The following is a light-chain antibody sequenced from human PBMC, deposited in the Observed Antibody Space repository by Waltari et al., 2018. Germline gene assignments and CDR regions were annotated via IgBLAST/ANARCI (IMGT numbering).Light chain of an antibody. V-gene: IGLV4-69*01. CDR2: VNSDGSH. Sequence: QLVLTQSPSASASLGASGKLTCTLSSGHSSNIIAWPQQQPGAGPRYLLKVNSDGSHSKGDEIPDRFSGSSSGAERYLTISSGQSDEEAGYCCRTLGHGTWVFGGGTKLSVL. CDR3: RTLGHGTWV. CDR1: SGHSSNI. J-gene: IGLJ3*02.